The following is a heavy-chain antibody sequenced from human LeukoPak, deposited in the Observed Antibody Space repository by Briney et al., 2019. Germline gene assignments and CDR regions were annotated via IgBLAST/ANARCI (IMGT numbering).Heavy chain of an antibody. D-gene: IGHD3-16*02. J-gene: IGHJ6*03. CDR2: FNPEDDET. Sequence: ASVKVSCKVPGYTLSEVSMHWVRQAPGKGLEWMGGFNPEDDETVYAQNFQGRVTMTADTSTDTAYMELSRLRSEDTAVYYCAKDRSSGLDRNYYMDVWGKGTTVTISS. CDR1: GYTLSEVS. CDR3: AKDRSSGLDRNYYMDV. V-gene: IGHV1-24*01.